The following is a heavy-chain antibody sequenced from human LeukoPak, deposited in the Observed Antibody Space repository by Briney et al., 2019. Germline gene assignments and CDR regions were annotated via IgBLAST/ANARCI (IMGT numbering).Heavy chain of an antibody. V-gene: IGHV3-7*03. Sequence: GGSLRLSCTASGFIFSGSWMAWIRQAPGKGLEWVAIIKKDGSEKYYVDSMKGRFTTSRDNAKNSLFLQMNSLRAEDTAIYYCTTDTWYSAGHWGQGTLVTVSS. D-gene: IGHD2-15*01. CDR3: TTDTWYSAGH. CDR2: IKKDGSEK. CDR1: GFIFSGSW. J-gene: IGHJ4*02.